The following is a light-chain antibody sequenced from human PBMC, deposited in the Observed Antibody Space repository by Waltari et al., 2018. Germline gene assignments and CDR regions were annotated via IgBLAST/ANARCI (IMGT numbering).Light chain of an antibody. CDR1: SSDVGSNH. Sequence: QSALTQPASVSGSPGQSITISCTGTSSDVGSNHVSWYQQHPGKAPKLMIYEVSERPSGVSTRFSGPKSGNTASLTISGLQAEDEADYYCCSHAGSRHFVFGSGTKVTVL. CDR2: EVS. J-gene: IGLJ1*01. CDR3: CSHAGSRHFV. V-gene: IGLV2-23*02.